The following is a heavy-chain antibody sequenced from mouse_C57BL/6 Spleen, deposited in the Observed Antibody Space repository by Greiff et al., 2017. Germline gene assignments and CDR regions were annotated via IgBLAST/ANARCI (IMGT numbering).Heavy chain of an antibody. CDR2: INPGSGGT. D-gene: IGHD2-3*01. CDR1: GYAFTTYL. V-gene: IGHV1-54*01. Sequence: VKLMESGAELVRPGTSVKVSCKASGYAFTTYLIEWVKQRPGQGLEWIGVINPGSGGTNYNEKFKGKATLTADKSSSTAYMQLSSLTSEDSAVYCGARRDGNWYFDVWGTGTTVTVSS. CDR3: ARRDGNWYFDV. J-gene: IGHJ1*03.